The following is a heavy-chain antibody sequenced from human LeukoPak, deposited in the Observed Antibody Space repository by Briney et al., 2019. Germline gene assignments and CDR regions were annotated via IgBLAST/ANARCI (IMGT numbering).Heavy chain of an antibody. Sequence: SETLSLTCTVSGGSISSGGYYWSWIRQPPGKGLEWIGYIYHSGSTYYNPSLKSRVTISVDRSKNRFSLKLSSVTAADTAVYYCARARGYSYGGDWFDPWGQGTLVTVSS. D-gene: IGHD5-18*01. CDR2: IYHSGST. CDR3: ARARGYSYGGDWFDP. V-gene: IGHV4-30-2*01. CDR1: GGSISSGGYY. J-gene: IGHJ5*02.